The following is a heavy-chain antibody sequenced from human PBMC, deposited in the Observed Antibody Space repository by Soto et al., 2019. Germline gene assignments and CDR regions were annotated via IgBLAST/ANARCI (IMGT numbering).Heavy chain of an antibody. CDR1: GFIFSDSA. J-gene: IGHJ4*02. Sequence: GSLRLSCAASGFIFSDSAIHWVRQASGKGLEWVGRIRGKANSYTTEYAASVQGRFTISRDDSKNTAYLQMDRLKTEDTALYYCTRHEPTISNDYWDQGTQVTVSS. CDR3: TRHEPTISNDY. CDR2: IRGKANSYTT. D-gene: IGHD1-1*01. V-gene: IGHV3-73*01.